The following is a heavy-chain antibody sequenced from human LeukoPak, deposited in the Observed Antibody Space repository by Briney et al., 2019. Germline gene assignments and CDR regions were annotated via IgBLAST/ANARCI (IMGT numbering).Heavy chain of an antibody. Sequence: SETLSLTCTVSGGSITSDYWSWIRQPAGKGLEWIGRIFTSGSSTYNPSLKSRVAMSLDTSKNEFYLELSSVTAADTAIYFCSRGGANDLWGQGTLVTVSS. CDR3: SRGGANDL. V-gene: IGHV4-4*07. CDR1: GGSITSDY. CDR2: IFTSGSS. D-gene: IGHD4/OR15-4a*01. J-gene: IGHJ5*02.